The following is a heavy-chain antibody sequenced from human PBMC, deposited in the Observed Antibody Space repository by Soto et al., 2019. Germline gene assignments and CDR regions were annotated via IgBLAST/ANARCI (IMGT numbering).Heavy chain of an antibody. CDR1: GVTFCPYY. CDR3: ARSILLMVVVAATAAFDI. D-gene: IGHD2-15*01. V-gene: IGHV3-11*01. CDR2: IGSSGSII. J-gene: IGHJ3*02. Sequence: WVSLRLSWSVSGVTFCPYYMRFLRQAHWHGLEWVSFIGSSGSIIYYGDCVKGRFTNSGDNAKKSLYLQMIRLRAEDTAVYYCARSILLMVVVAATAAFDIWGQGTMVTV.